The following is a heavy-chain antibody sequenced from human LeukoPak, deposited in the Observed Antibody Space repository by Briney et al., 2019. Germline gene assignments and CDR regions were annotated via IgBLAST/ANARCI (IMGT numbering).Heavy chain of an antibody. CDR2: INPNSGGR. V-gene: IGHV1-2*02. D-gene: IGHD4-17*01. Sequence: GASVKVSCKASGYTFTGYSIHWVRQAPGQGLEWMGWINPNSGGRNYAQKLQGRVTMTRDTSISTAYMELTRLRSDDTAVYYCTRDDYGDLDYWGQGTLVTVSS. CDR1: GYTFTGYS. J-gene: IGHJ4*02. CDR3: TRDDYGDLDY.